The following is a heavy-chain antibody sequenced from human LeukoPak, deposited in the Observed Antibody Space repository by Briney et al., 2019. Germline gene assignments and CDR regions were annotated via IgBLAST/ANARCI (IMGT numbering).Heavy chain of an antibody. Sequence: GGSLRLSCAASGFTFSSYTMHWIRQAPGKGLEWVSSISGSNSYIFYADSVKGRFTVSRDNAKDSLYLQMNSLRAEDTAVYYCARDLLSTVTTSHYGMDVWGQGTTVTVSS. J-gene: IGHJ6*02. D-gene: IGHD4-17*01. CDR3: ARDLLSTVTTSHYGMDV. CDR1: GFTFSSYT. CDR2: ISGSNSYI. V-gene: IGHV3-21*01.